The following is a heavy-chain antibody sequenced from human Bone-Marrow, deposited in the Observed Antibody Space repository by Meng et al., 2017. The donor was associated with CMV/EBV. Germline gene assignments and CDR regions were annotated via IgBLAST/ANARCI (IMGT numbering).Heavy chain of an antibody. J-gene: IGHJ4*02. D-gene: IGHD1-26*01. CDR1: GYSFTGYF. CDR2: INPSSGGT. V-gene: IGHV1-2*02. CDR3: ARAWTRGGSQPGY. Sequence: ASVKVSCKASGYSFTGYFMHWVRQAPGQGLEWMGWINPSSGGTNYAQKFQGRVTMTRDTSISTAYMELSRLRSDDTAVYYCARAWTRGGSQPGYWGQGTLVTVSS.